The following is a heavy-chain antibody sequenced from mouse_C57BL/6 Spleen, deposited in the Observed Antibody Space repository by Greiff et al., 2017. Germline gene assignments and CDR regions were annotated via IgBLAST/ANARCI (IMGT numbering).Heavy chain of an antibody. CDR2: IRLKSDNYAT. D-gene: IGHD2-1*01. CDR3: TGGRGNYWFDY. J-gene: IGHJ2*01. CDR1: GFTFSNYW. Sequence: EVQLQESGGGLVQPGGSMKLSCVASGFTFSNYWMNWVRQSPEKGLEWVAQIRLKSDNYATHYAESVKGRFTISRDDSKSSVYLQMNNLRAEDTGIYYCTGGRGNYWFDYWGQGTTLTVSS. V-gene: IGHV6-3*01.